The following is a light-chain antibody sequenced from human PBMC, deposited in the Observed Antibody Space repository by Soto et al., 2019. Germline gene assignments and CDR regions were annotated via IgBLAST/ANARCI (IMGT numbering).Light chain of an antibody. CDR1: QSISSW. Sequence: DIQMTQSPSTLSASVGDRVTITCRASQSISSWLAWYQQKPGRAPNLLIAEDSSLNSEVPSRFSGSGSGTEFTLTLSSLQPDDFATYYCQQYDSFPLTFGGGTKVEIK. CDR3: QQYDSFPLT. CDR2: EDS. J-gene: IGKJ4*01. V-gene: IGKV1-5*01.